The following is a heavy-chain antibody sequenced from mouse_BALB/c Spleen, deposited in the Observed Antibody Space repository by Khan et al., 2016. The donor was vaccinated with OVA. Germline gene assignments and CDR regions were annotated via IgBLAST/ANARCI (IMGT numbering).Heavy chain of an antibody. CDR3: ERGSGNYRFAY. J-gene: IGHJ3*01. D-gene: IGHD2-1*01. Sequence: QVQLKQSGAELVRPGVSVKISCKGSGYTFTDFSMHWVKRSHAKSLEWIGVISTYYGDSIYNQNFKDKATLTVEKSSSTVYMELARLTSEDSAIYNCERGSGNYRFAYWGQGTLVTVSA. CDR1: GYTFTDFS. CDR2: ISTYYGDS. V-gene: IGHV1S137*01.